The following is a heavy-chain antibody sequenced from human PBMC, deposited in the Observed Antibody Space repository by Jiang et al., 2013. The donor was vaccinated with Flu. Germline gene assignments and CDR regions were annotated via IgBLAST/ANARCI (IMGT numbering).Heavy chain of an antibody. D-gene: IGHD4-17*01. CDR1: GGSISSYY. CDR3: ARGTTVTSFDY. J-gene: IGHJ4*02. Sequence: VQLVESGPGLVKPSETLSLTCTVSGGSISSYYWSWIRQPPGKGLEWIGYIYYSGSTNYNPSLKSRVTISVDTSKNQFSLKLSSVTAADTAVYYCARGTTVTSFDYWGQGTLVTVSS. CDR2: IYYSGST. V-gene: IGHV4-59*01.